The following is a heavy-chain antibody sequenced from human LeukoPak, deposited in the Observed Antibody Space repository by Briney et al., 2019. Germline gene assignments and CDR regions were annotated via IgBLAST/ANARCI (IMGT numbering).Heavy chain of an antibody. CDR2: ISGSGGST. V-gene: IGHV3-23*01. D-gene: IGHD3-22*01. CDR3: AKDHYYDSSGYLIFDY. J-gene: IGHJ4*02. Sequence: GGSLRLSCAASGFTFSSYSMNWVRQAPGKGLEWVSAISGSGGSTYYADSVKGRFTISRDNSKNTLYLQMNSLRAEDTAVYYCAKDHYYDSSGYLIFDYWGQGTLVTVSS. CDR1: GFTFSSYS.